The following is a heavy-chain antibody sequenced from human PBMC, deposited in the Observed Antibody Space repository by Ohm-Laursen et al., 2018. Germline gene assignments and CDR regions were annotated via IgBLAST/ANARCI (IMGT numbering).Heavy chain of an antibody. Sequence: SLRLSCTASGFTFSNFWMNWVRQAPGKGLEWVGRIKSKTDGGTTDYATPVKSRFTISRDDSKNTLYLQMNSLKTEDTAVYYCIHISATGVYWDQGTLVTVSS. J-gene: IGHJ4*02. V-gene: IGHV3-15*01. CDR3: IHISATGVY. CDR2: IKSKTDGGTT. CDR1: GFTFSNFW. D-gene: IGHD6-13*01.